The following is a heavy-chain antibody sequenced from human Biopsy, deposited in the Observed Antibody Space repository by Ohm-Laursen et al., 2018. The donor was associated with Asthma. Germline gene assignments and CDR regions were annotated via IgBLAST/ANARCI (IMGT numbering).Heavy chain of an antibody. V-gene: IGHV3-30-3*01. CDR3: ARDPAGYYYFDY. D-gene: IGHD3-22*01. Sequence: SLRLSCAASGFTFRSYAMHWARQAPVKGLEWVAVISYDGNNKVYADSVKGRFTISRDNSKNTLYLQMNSLRAEDTAVYYCARDPAGYYYFDYWGQGTLVTVSS. CDR2: ISYDGNNK. J-gene: IGHJ4*02. CDR1: GFTFRSYA.